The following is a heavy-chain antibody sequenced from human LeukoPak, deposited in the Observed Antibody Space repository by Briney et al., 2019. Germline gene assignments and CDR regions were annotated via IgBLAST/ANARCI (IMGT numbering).Heavy chain of an antibody. J-gene: IGHJ5*02. D-gene: IGHD6-25*01. CDR1: GFTFSSYA. CDR3: ARDPTRSGDRVWFDP. V-gene: IGHV3-64*01. CDR2: ISNNGRST. Sequence: PGGSLRLSCAASGFTFSSYAMSWVRQAPGKGLEYVSAISNNGRSTYYAKSVKGRFTISRDNSGNTLYLQMGSLTTEDMALYYCARDPTRSGDRVWFDPWGQGTLVTVSS.